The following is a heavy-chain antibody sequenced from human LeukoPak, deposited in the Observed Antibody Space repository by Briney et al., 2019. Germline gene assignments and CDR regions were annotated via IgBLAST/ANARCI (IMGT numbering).Heavy chain of an antibody. Sequence: TGGSLRLPCAASGFTFSSHWMSWVRQAPGKGLEWVANIKQDGSEKYYVDSVKGRFTISRDNAKNSLYLQMNSLRDEDMAVYYCVREGNYASGFEYWGQGTLVTVSS. CDR3: VREGNYASGFEY. V-gene: IGHV3-7*01. CDR1: GFTFSSHW. D-gene: IGHD1-7*01. J-gene: IGHJ4*02. CDR2: IKQDGSEK.